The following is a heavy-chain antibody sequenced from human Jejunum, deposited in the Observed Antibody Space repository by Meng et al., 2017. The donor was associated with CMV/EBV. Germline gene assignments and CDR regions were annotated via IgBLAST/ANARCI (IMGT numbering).Heavy chain of an antibody. J-gene: IGHJ2*01. Sequence: FSNYWMGWVRQAPGKGLEWVANIKQDASETYYLDSLKGRFTISRDNAENSLYLQMNSLRAEDTAVYYCASLNYYDSRGYHWYFDLWGRGTLVTVSS. CDR1: FSNYW. D-gene: IGHD3-22*01. V-gene: IGHV3-7*01. CDR3: ASLNYYDSRGYHWYFDL. CDR2: IKQDASET.